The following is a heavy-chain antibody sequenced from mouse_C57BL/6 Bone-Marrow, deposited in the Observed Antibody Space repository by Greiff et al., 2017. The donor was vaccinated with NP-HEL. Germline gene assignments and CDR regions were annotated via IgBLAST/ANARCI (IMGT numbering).Heavy chain of an antibody. CDR2: IRLKSDNYAT. V-gene: IGHV6-3*01. J-gene: IGHJ2*01. CDR3: TGRVLRYYFDY. CDR1: GFTFSNYW. D-gene: IGHD1-1*01. Sequence: DVMLVESGGGLVQPGGSMKLSCVASGFTFSNYWMNWVRQSPEKGLEWVAQIRLKSDNYATHYAESVKGRFTISRDDSKSSVYLQMNNLRAEDTGIYYCTGRVLRYYFDYWGQGTTLTVSS.